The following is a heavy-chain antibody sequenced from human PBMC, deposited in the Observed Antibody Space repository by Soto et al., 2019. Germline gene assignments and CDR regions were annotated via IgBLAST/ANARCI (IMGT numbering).Heavy chain of an antibody. CDR3: AKGSYSRSWYNWFDP. Sequence: QVQLVESGGGVVQPGRSLRLSCAASGFTFSSYGMHWVRQAPGKGLEWVAVISYDGSNKYYADSVKGRFTISRDNSKNTLYLQMNSLRAEDTAVYYCAKGSYSRSWYNWFDPWGQGTLVTVS. CDR1: GFTFSSYG. V-gene: IGHV3-30*18. D-gene: IGHD6-13*01. J-gene: IGHJ5*02. CDR2: ISYDGSNK.